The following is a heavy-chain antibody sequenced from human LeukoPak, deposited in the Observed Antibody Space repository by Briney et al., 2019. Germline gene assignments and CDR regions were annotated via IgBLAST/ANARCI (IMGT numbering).Heavy chain of an antibody. CDR2: ISASNGNT. D-gene: IGHD5-12*01. Sequence: ASVKVSCKASGYTFTNFGISWVRQAPGQGLEWMGWISASNGNTNYAQNLQGRVTMTTDTSTSTAYMELRSLRSDDTAVYYCARAINPGYSRFWGQGTLVTVSA. J-gene: IGHJ4*02. CDR1: GYTFTNFG. V-gene: IGHV1-18*04. CDR3: ARAINPGYSRF.